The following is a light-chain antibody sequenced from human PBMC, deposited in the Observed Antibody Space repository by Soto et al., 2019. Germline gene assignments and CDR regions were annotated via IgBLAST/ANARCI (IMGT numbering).Light chain of an antibody. CDR2: DAS. J-gene: IGKJ4*01. V-gene: IGKV3-15*01. CDR3: QQYNKGPLT. CDR1: QSVSSN. Sequence: EIVMTQSPATLSVSPGERATLSCRASQSVSSNLAWYQQKPGQAPRLLIYDASTRATDIPARFSGSGSGTEFTLTISSLQSEDFAFYYCQQYNKGPLTFGGGTKVEIK.